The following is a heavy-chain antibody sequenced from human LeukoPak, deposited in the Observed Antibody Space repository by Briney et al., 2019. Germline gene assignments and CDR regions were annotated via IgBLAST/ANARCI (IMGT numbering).Heavy chain of an antibody. J-gene: IGHJ4*02. CDR2: IYYSGHT. CDR1: GGSINNYY. V-gene: IGHV4-59*01. Sequence: SETLSLTCTVSGGSINNYYWSWIRQPPGKGLEWVGYIYYSGHTNYNPSLKSRVTISVDTSKNQFSLRLISVTAADTAVYYCARGERPGLDYWGQGTLVAVSS. CDR3: ARGERPGLDY. D-gene: IGHD1-14*01.